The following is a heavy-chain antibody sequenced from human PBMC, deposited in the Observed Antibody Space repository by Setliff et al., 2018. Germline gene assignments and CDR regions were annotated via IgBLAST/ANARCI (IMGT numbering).Heavy chain of an antibody. Sequence: SGGSLRLSCAVSGFSVSSNFMSWVRQAPGKGLEWVSVIYSGGSTYYADSVKGRFTISRDNSKNTLYLQMNSLRAEDTAVYYCARCGNSGWSGGYYFDYWGQGTLVTVSS. CDR2: IYSGGST. CDR1: GFSVSSNF. CDR3: ARCGNSGWSGGYYFDY. D-gene: IGHD6-19*01. J-gene: IGHJ4*02. V-gene: IGHV3-66*01.